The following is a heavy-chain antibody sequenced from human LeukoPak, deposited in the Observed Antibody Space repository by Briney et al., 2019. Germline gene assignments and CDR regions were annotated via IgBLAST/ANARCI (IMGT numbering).Heavy chain of an antibody. J-gene: IGHJ4*02. CDR2: IYYSGST. V-gene: IGHV4-59*08. CDR3: ARRTVVLDY. CDR1: GGSFSGYY. Sequence: PSETLSLTCAVYGGSFSGYYWSWVRQPPGKGLEWIGYIYYSGSTTYNPSLEGRVTISVDTSKDQFSLKLRSVTAADTAVYFCARRTVVLDYWGQGTLVTVSS. D-gene: IGHD4-23*01.